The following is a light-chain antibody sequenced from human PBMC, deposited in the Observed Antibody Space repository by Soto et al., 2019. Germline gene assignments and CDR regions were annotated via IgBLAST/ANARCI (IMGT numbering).Light chain of an antibody. CDR1: QSVTSSY. CDR3: QQYGSSLFT. Sequence: ETVLTQSPGTLSLSPGETGPLSCRASQSVTSSYLAWYQQKPDQAPRLLIYGASNRATGIPDRFSGSGSGTDFTLTISRLEPEDFAVYYCQQYGSSLFTFGQGTKLEIK. CDR2: GAS. J-gene: IGKJ2*01. V-gene: IGKV3-20*01.